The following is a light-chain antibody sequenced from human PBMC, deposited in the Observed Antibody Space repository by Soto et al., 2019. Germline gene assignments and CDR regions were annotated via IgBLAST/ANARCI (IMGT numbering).Light chain of an antibody. Sequence: EIVLTQSPATLSLSPGERATLSCRASQSVSRSYLAWYQQKPGQAPRLLIYGASSRATGIPDRFSGSGSGTDFTLTISRLEPEDFAVYYCQQYGSSPPNTFGQGTKLEIK. V-gene: IGKV3-20*01. CDR3: QQYGSSPPNT. CDR1: QSVSRSY. J-gene: IGKJ2*01. CDR2: GAS.